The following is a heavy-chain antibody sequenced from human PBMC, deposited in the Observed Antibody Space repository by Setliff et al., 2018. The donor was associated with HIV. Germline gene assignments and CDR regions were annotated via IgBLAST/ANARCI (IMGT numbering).Heavy chain of an antibody. D-gene: IGHD1-26*01. J-gene: IGHJ3*02. Sequence: GKSLKISCKASEYSFNNYWIGWVRQMPGKGLEWMGIIYPGDSDTRYGPSFQGQVTISADKSISTAYLQWSSLKASDTAMYYCARVIVGASDAFDIWGQGTMVTVSS. V-gene: IGHV5-51*03. CDR3: ARVIVGASDAFDI. CDR1: EYSFNNYW. CDR2: IYPGDSDT.